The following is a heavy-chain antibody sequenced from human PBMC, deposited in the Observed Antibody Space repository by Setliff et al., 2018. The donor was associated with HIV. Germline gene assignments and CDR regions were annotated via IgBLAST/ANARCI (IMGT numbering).Heavy chain of an antibody. D-gene: IGHD3-22*01. J-gene: IGHJ1*01. CDR2: ITTTGGNT. CDR3: ASADFSGYYEH. Sequence: GESPKISCSASGFTFSNYNMHWVRQAPGKGLDYVSAITTTGGNTYYADSVKGRFTISRDNSKNTLHLQMSSLRAEDTAVYYCASADFSGYYEHWGQGTLVTVSS. V-gene: IGHV3-64D*09. CDR1: GFTFSNYN.